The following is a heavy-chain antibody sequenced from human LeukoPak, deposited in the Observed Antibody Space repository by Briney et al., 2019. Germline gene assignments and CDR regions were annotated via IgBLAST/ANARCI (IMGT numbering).Heavy chain of an antibody. CDR2: INSDGSST. D-gene: IGHD6-13*01. CDR3: ASERSDSSSWDPNY. J-gene: IGHJ4*02. V-gene: IGHV3-74*01. Sequence: GGSLRLSCAASGFTFSSYWMHWVRQAPGEGLVWVSRINSDGSSTSYADSVKGRFTISRDNAKNTLYLQMNSLRAEDTAVYYCASERSDSSSWDPNYWGQGTLVTVSA. CDR1: GFTFSSYW.